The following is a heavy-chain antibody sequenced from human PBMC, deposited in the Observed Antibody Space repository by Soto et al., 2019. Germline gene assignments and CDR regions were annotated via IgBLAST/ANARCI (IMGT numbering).Heavy chain of an antibody. CDR1: GFTFNNYA. V-gene: IGHV3-23*01. D-gene: IGHD3-10*02. CDR2: ISENSFAT. J-gene: IGHJ4*02. Sequence: GGSLRLSCEASGFTFNNYAMTWVRQAPGKGLEWVSVISENSFATYYADSVKGRFTISRDNSKNTLYLQMNSLRVDDTAVYFCAKALRGMGMFDYWGQGT. CDR3: AKALRGMGMFDY.